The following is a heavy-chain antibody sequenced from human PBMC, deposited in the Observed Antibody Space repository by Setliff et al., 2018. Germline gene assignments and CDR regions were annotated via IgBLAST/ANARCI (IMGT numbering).Heavy chain of an antibody. D-gene: IGHD3-10*01. CDR3: ARDRSTVIRGVTSFFYYYMDV. CDR2: INHSGST. J-gene: IGHJ6*03. V-gene: IGHV4-34*01. CDR1: GGSFSDYY. Sequence: PSETLSLTCAASGGSFSDYYWTWIRQPPGKGLEWIGEINHSGSTNYNPSLKSRVTVSVDTSKNQFSLKLSSVTAADTAVYYCARDRSTVIRGVTSFFYYYMDVWGGGTTVTVSS.